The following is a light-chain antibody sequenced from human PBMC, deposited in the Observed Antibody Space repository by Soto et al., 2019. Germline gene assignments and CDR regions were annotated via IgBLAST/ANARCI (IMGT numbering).Light chain of an antibody. CDR1: EAVLYRSHSKNY. V-gene: IGKV4-1*01. J-gene: IGKJ1*01. CDR2: WAS. Sequence: DIVMTQSPDSLAVSLCERATINCKSSEAVLYRSHSKNYLGWYQQKPGQPPKLLIYWASTRESGVPDRFSGSGSGTDFTLSISGLEPEDFAVYFCQQYANSRTFGQGTKVDI. CDR3: QQYANSRT.